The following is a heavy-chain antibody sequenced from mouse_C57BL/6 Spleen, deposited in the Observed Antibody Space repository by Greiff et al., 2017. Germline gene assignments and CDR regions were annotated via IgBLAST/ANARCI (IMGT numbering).Heavy chain of an antibody. CDR2: IDPNSGGT. V-gene: IGHV1-72*01. CDR3: ARHGSSLDWYFDV. D-gene: IGHD1-1*01. Sequence: QAQLQQPGAELVKPGASVKLSCKASGYTFTSYWMHWVKQRPGRGLEWIGRIDPNSGGTKYNEKFKSKATLTVDKPSSTAYMQLSSLTSEDSAVYYCARHGSSLDWYFDVWGTGTTVTVSS. CDR1: GYTFTSYW. J-gene: IGHJ1*03.